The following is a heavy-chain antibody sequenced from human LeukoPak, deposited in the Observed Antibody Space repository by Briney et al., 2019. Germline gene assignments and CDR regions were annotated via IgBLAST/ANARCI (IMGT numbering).Heavy chain of an antibody. Sequence: GASVKVSCKASGYTFTGYYMHWVRQAPGQGLEWMGWINPNSGGTNYAQKFQGRVTMTRDTSISTAYMELSRLRSDDTAVYYCARQYCSSTSCYSDISGQGRTVSVSS. J-gene: IGHJ3*02. CDR3: ARQYCSSTSCYSDI. V-gene: IGHV1-2*02. CDR1: GYTFTGYY. CDR2: INPNSGGT. D-gene: IGHD2-2*01.